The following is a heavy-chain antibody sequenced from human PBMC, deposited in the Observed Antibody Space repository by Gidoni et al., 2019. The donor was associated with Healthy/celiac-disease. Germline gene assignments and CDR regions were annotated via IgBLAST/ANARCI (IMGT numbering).Heavy chain of an antibody. CDR3: ARGRGNWNDWECPVGPYYFDY. Sequence: EVQLVESGGGLIQPGGSLRLSCAASGFTVSSNYMSWVRQAPGKGLEWVSVIYSCGSTYYADSVKGRFTISRDNSKNTLYLQMNSLRAEDTAVYYCARGRGNWNDWECPVGPYYFDYWGQGTLVTVSS. D-gene: IGHD1-1*01. J-gene: IGHJ4*02. CDR2: IYSCGST. CDR1: GFTVSSNY. V-gene: IGHV3-66*03.